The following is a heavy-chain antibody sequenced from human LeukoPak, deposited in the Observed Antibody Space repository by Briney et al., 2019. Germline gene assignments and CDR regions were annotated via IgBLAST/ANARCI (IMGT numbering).Heavy chain of an antibody. J-gene: IGHJ3*02. CDR3: ARGSWEYSSDTFDAFDI. Sequence: ASVKVSCKASGYTFTSYDINWVRQATAQGLEWMGWMNPNSGNTGYAQKFQGRVTMTRNTSISTAYMELSSLRSEDTAVYYCARGSWEYSSDTFDAFDIWGQGTMVTVSS. CDR1: GYTFTSYD. CDR2: MNPNSGNT. D-gene: IGHD6-13*01. V-gene: IGHV1-8*01.